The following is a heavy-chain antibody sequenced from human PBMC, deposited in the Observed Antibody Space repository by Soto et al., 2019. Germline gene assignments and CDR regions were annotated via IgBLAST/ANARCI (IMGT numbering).Heavy chain of an antibody. CDR3: AIYISRTYRHSLHAY. D-gene: IGHD2-21*02. J-gene: IGHJ1*01. Sequence: PGGSLRLSCAASGFTFSSYAMSWVRQAPGKGLEWVSAISGSGGSTYYADSVKGRFTISRDNSKNTLYLQMNSLRAEDTAVYYCAIYISRTYRHSLHAYCGQGTLVPGSS. CDR2: ISGSGGST. V-gene: IGHV3-23*01. CDR1: GFTFSSYA.